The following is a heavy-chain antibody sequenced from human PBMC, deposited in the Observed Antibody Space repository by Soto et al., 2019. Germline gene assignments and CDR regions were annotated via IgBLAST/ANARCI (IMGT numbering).Heavy chain of an antibody. J-gene: IGHJ4*02. D-gene: IGHD2-2*01. CDR3: ARVESCSSTSCFSVFDS. CDR2: INDDGTYT. CDR1: ASTFSGYR. V-gene: IGHV3-74*01. Sequence: VQLVESGGGIVQPGGSLRLSCVGSASTFSGYRMHWVRQAPGKGLVWVSRINDDGTYTRYADSVKGRFTISRDNAKNTLYLQMNSLRAEDTAVYYCARVESCSSTSCFSVFDSWGQGTLVTVSS.